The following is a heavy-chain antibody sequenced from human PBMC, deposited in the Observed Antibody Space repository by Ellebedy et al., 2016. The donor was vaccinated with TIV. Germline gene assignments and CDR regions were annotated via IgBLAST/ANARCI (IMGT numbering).Heavy chain of an antibody. Sequence: GGSLRLXXAASGFTFSDYYMSWIRQAPGKGLEWVSYISSSGSTIYYADSVKGRFTISRDNSKNTLYLQMNSLRAEDTAVYYCANCIAARTYYYYGMDVWGQGTTVTVSS. CDR2: ISSSGSTI. CDR1: GFTFSDYY. CDR3: ANCIAARTYYYYGMDV. D-gene: IGHD6-6*01. J-gene: IGHJ6*02. V-gene: IGHV3-11*01.